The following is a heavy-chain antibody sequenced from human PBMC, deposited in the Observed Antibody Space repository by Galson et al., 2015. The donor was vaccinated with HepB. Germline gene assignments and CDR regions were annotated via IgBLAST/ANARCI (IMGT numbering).Heavy chain of an antibody. V-gene: IGHV3-21*01. D-gene: IGHD5-12*01. Sequence: SLRLSCAASGFTFSSYSMNWVRQAPGKGLEWVSSIDSTTSYIYQADSVRGRFTISRDNAKDSLYLEMNNLRAEDTAIYYCARDRVPDIVMSRYENWFDPWGQGTLVTVSS. CDR1: GFTFSSYS. CDR3: ARDRVPDIVMSRYENWFDP. CDR2: IDSTTSYI. J-gene: IGHJ5*02.